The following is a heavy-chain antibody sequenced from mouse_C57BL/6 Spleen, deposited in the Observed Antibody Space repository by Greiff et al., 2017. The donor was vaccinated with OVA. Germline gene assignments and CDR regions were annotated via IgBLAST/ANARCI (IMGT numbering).Heavy chain of an antibody. V-gene: IGHV1-54*01. CDR2: INPGSGGT. J-gene: IGHJ4*01. CDR3: AKLSAAGMDY. D-gene: IGHD4-1*01. Sequence: VQLQQSGAELVRPGTSVKVSCKASGYAFTNYLIEWVKQRPGQGLEWIGVINPGSGGTNYNEKFKGKATLTADKSSSTAYMQHSSLTSEDSAVYFCAKLSAAGMDYWGQGTSVTVSS. CDR1: GYAFTNYL.